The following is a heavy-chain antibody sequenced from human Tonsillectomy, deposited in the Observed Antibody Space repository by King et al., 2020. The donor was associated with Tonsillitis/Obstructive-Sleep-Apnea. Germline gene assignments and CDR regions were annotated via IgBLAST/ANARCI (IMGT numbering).Heavy chain of an antibody. J-gene: IGHJ5*02. D-gene: IGHD7-27*01. CDR2: IKQDGSEK. CDR1: GFTFSTYW. Sequence: VQLVESGGGLVQPGGSLRLSCAASGFTFSTYWMTWVRQAPGKGLEWVANIKQDGSEKYYVDSVTGRFTISRDNAKNSLYLQMNSLRAEDTAVYYCARDELGIIGPNWFDPWGQGTLVTVSS. V-gene: IGHV3-7*01. CDR3: ARDELGIIGPNWFDP.